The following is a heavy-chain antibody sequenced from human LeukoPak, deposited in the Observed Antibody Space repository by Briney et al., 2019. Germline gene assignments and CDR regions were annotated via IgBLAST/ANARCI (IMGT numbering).Heavy chain of an antibody. J-gene: IGHJ4*02. CDR3: ARDGYYDILTGTDF. D-gene: IGHD3-9*01. CDR2: ITPSNGNT. Sequence: ASVKVSCKAFGYTFTGNNIYWVRQAPGQGLEWIGWITPSNGNTHYAQNFQGRVTVTTDTSTSTVYMELGSLRSDDTAVYYCARDGYYDILTGTDFWGQGTLVTVSS. CDR1: GYTFTGNN. V-gene: IGHV1-18*04.